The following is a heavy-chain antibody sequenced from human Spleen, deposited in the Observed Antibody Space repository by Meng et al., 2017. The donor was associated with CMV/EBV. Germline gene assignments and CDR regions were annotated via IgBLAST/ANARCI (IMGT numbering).Heavy chain of an antibody. J-gene: IGHJ4*02. V-gene: IGHV4-34*01. CDR3: ARGLRLRGGFDY. CDR1: GGSFSGYY. D-gene: IGHD5-12*01. Sequence: SETLSLSCAVYGGSFSGYYWSWIRQPPGKGLEWIGEINHSGSTNYNPSLKSRVTISVDTSKNQFSLKLSSVTAADTAVYYCARGLRLRGGFDYWGQGTLVTVSS. CDR2: INHSGST.